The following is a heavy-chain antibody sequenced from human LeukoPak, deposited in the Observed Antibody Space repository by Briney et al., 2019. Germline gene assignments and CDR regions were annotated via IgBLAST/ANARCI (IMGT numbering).Heavy chain of an antibody. J-gene: IGHJ4*02. D-gene: IGHD2-8*02. V-gene: IGHV5-51*01. CDR1: GYSFTSYW. CDR2: IFPSDSDT. CDR3: GKARGTGGCVIDY. Sequence: GESLKISCEDSGYSFTSYWIGWVRQMPGKGLEWMGIIFPSDSDTRYSPSFQGQVTISADKSVSTAYLQWSSLKASDTAMYYCGKARGTGGCVIDYWGQGTLVTVSS.